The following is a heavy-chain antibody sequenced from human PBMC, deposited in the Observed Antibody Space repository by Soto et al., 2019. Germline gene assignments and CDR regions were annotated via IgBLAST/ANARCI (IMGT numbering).Heavy chain of an antibody. J-gene: IGHJ3*02. Sequence: AGGSLRLSCAASGFTFSSYGMHWVRQAPGKGLEWVSYISSSGSTIYYADSVKGRFTISRDNAKNSLYLQMNSLRAEDTAVYYCARDGGLTAFDIWGQGTMVTVSS. V-gene: IGHV3-48*04. CDR1: GFTFSSYG. CDR3: ARDGGLTAFDI. CDR2: ISSSGSTI. D-gene: IGHD3-3*01.